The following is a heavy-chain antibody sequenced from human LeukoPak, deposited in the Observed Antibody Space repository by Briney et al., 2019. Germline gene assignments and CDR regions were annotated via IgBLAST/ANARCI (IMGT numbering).Heavy chain of an antibody. CDR2: ISSSSSYI. V-gene: IGHV3-21*01. CDR3: ARVGGSYFAYYFDY. Sequence: RGSLRLSRAASGFTFSSYSMNWVRQAPGKGLEWVSSISSSSSYIYYADSVKGRFTISRDNAKNSLYLQMNSLRAEDTAVYYCARVGGSYFAYYFDYWGQGTLVTVSS. D-gene: IGHD1-26*01. CDR1: GFTFSSYS. J-gene: IGHJ4*02.